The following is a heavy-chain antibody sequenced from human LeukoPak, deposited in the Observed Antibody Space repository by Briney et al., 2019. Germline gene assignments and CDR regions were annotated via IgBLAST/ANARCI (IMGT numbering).Heavy chain of an antibody. Sequence: PSETLSLTCTVSGGSISSYYWSWIRQPPGKGLEWIGYIYYSGSTNYNPSLKSRVTISVDTSKNQFSLKLSSVTAADTAVYYCASLDYGGNSNYYGMDVWGQGTTVTVSS. CDR1: GGSISSYY. D-gene: IGHD4-23*01. J-gene: IGHJ6*02. V-gene: IGHV4-59*08. CDR2: IYYSGST. CDR3: ASLDYGGNSNYYGMDV.